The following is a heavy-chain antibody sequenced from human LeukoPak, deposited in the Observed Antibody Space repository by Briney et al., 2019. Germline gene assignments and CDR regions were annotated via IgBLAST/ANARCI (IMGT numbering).Heavy chain of an antibody. CDR3: ARQDQSYFDY. J-gene: IGHJ4*02. V-gene: IGHV4-59*08. Sequence: SETLSLTCTVSGGSISSYYWSWIRQPPGKGLEWIGYIYSSGSTNYNPSLKSRVTISVDTSKNQFSLKLSSVTAADTAVYYCARQDQSYFDYWGQGTLVTVSS. CDR1: GGSISSYY. CDR2: IYSSGST. D-gene: IGHD2-2*01.